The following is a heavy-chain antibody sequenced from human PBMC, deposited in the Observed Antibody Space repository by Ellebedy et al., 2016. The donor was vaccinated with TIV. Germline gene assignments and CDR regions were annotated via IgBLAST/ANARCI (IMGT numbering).Heavy chain of an antibody. Sequence: AASVKVSCKGSGYTFTNHGITWVRQAPGQGLEWMGWVSAYNGDIKYAQKFQDRVTMTTDTSTSSGYMELRSLRSDDTAVYVCATGRSMIRGFDYWGQGTLVTVSS. CDR1: GYTFTNHG. J-gene: IGHJ4*02. CDR2: VSAYNGDI. D-gene: IGHD3-10*01. CDR3: ATGRSMIRGFDY. V-gene: IGHV1-18*01.